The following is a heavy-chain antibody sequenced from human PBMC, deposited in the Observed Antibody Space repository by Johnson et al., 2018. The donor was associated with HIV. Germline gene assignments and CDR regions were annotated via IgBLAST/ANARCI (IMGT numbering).Heavy chain of an antibody. Sequence: QVQLVESGGSVIRPGGSLRLSCAASGFTFSSYGMHWVRQAPGKGLEWVAFIRYDGSNKYYADSVKGRFTISRDNSKNTLYLQMGSLRAEDMAVYYCARDAVTPIWGQGTMVTVSS. CDR3: ARDAVTPI. CDR1: GFTFSSYG. D-gene: IGHD4-17*01. J-gene: IGHJ3*02. CDR2: IRYDGSNK. V-gene: IGHV3-30*02.